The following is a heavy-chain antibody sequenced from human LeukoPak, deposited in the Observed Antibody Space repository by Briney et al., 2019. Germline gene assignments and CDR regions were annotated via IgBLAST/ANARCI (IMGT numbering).Heavy chain of an antibody. CDR3: ARVYYGDYENDGFDI. J-gene: IGHJ3*02. CDR1: GGSFTNYY. CDR2: ISHSGST. Sequence: SETLSLTCAVYGGSFTNYYWNWIRQPPGKGLEWIGEISHSGSTNYKPSLKSRVTISVDTSKNQFSLKLRSVIAADTAVYYCARVYYGDYENDGFDIWGQGTMVTVSS. D-gene: IGHD4-17*01. V-gene: IGHV4-34*01.